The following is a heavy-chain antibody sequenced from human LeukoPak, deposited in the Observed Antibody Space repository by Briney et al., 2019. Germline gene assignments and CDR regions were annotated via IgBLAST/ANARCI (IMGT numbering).Heavy chain of an antibody. CDR2: INAGNGNT. CDR1: GYTFTSYA. Sequence: ASVKISCKASGYTFTSYAMHWVRQAPGQRLEWMGWINAGNGNTKYSQKFQGRVTITRDTSASSAYMELSSLRSEDTAVYYCARDPGYCSSTSCYVFDPWGQGTLVTVS. CDR3: ARDPGYCSSTSCYVFDP. D-gene: IGHD2-2*01. V-gene: IGHV1-3*01. J-gene: IGHJ5*02.